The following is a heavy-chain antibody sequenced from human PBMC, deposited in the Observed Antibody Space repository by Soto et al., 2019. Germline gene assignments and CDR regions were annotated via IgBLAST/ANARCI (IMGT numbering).Heavy chain of an antibody. D-gene: IGHD2-21*01. J-gene: IGHJ4*01. Sequence: GSLRLSCGASGLSVSDNYMGWVRQAPGRGLEWVSVMYAGGDTHYADSVKGRFTISRGKSENTLYLQMNSLRDEDTGVYFCVSRIPSWVFDYWGLGTLVTVSS. V-gene: IGHV3-53*01. CDR2: MYAGGDT. CDR3: VSRIPSWVFDY. CDR1: GLSVSDNY.